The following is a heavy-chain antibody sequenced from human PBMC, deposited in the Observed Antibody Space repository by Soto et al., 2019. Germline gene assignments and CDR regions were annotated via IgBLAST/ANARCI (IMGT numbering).Heavy chain of an antibody. Sequence: QVQLQESGPGLVKPSETLSLTCTLSGGSINSGGYYWTWIRQHPGKGLEWIGYISYSGTTSYNPSLKNRLTISIETQNQVSLKLSSGTAADTATYYCARQFCGGDCLPPLNLGQGTLVTVSS. CDR1: GGSINSGGYY. CDR3: ARQFCGGDCLPPLN. D-gene: IGHD2-21*02. J-gene: IGHJ4*02. V-gene: IGHV4-31*03. CDR2: ISYSGTT.